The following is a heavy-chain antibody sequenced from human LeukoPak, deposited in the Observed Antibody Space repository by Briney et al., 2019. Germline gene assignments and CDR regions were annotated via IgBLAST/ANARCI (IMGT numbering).Heavy chain of an antibody. Sequence: GGSLRLSCAASGFTFSDYYMGWIRQAPGKGLEWVAHITSNGNSVYYAASVKGRFTISRDNAKNSLYLQVNSLTAEDTAVYYCARAGVDTSGYYYQGFDYWGQGTLVTVSS. V-gene: IGHV3-11*04. CDR1: GFTFSDYY. D-gene: IGHD3-3*01. CDR2: ITSNGNSV. J-gene: IGHJ4*02. CDR3: ARAGVDTSGYYYQGFDY.